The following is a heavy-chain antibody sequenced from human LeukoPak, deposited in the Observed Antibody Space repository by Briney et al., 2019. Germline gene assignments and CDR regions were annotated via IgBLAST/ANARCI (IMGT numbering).Heavy chain of an antibody. J-gene: IGHJ4*02. V-gene: IGHV3-74*01. Sequence: GGSLRLSCAASGFTFSNYWLHWVRQVPGKGLMWVSRINGDGNNVNYADSVKGRFTISRDNAKNTLYLQMNSLRAEDTAIYYCAAGPAGNGHLSSYWGQGTRVTVSS. D-gene: IGHD1-1*01. CDR1: GFTFSNYW. CDR3: AAGPAGNGHLSSY. CDR2: INGDGNNV.